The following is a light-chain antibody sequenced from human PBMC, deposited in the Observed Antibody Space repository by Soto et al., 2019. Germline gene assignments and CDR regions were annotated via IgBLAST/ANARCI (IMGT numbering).Light chain of an antibody. V-gene: IGKV1-27*01. CDR3: QIYTYALGT. J-gene: IGKJ3*01. Sequence: DIQMTQSPSSLSASVGDRVTITCRASQGISHYLAWYQQKPGKVPKLLIYAASSLYSGVPSRFSGSGSGTDFTLTISTLQPEDVATYYCQIYTYALGTFGPGTQVDI. CDR2: AAS. CDR1: QGISHY.